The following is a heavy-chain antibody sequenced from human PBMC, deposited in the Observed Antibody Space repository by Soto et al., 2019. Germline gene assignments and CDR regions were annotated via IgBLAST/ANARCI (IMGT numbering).Heavy chain of an antibody. Sequence: GGSLRLSCAASGFRFSTYNMDWVRQAPGKGPEWIAHISTTSFTIYYADSVKGRFTISRDNDRNSLYLEMNSLRDEDTAVYYCARDRCYDGTCYSASDSWGQGTLVTVSS. J-gene: IGHJ5*01. D-gene: IGHD2-15*01. CDR1: GFRFSTYN. CDR3: ARDRCYDGTCYSASDS. V-gene: IGHV3-48*02. CDR2: ISTTSFTI.